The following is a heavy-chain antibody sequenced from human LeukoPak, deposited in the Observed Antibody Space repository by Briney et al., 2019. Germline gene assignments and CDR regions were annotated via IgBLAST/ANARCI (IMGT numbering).Heavy chain of an antibody. CDR3: ATLGYGSGTSGDY. V-gene: IGHV1-2*06. D-gene: IGHD3-10*01. CDR1: GYTFTGYY. CDR2: INPNSGGT. Sequence: ASVKVSCKASGYTFTGYYMHWVRQAPGQGLEWMGRINPNSGGTNYAQKFQGRVTTTRDTSISTAYMELSRLRSDDTAVYYCATLGYGSGTSGDYWGQGTLVTVSS. J-gene: IGHJ4*02.